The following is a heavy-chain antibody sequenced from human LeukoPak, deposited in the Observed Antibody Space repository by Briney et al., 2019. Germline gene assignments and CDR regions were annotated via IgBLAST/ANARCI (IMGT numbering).Heavy chain of an antibody. CDR2: VNPDTGNT. D-gene: IGHD3/OR15-3a*01. V-gene: IGHV1-8*03. Sequence: ASVNVSCKAAGYSFTTFHINWVRQAPGPGPEWMGWVNPDTGNTGFAQKFQGRGTITQNSSVTTVYMELSSLTSEDTAVYYCARRGLVAGIYDLVYGFDLWGQGTMVTVSS. CDR3: ARRGLVAGIYDLVYGFDL. CDR1: GYSFTTFH. J-gene: IGHJ3*01.